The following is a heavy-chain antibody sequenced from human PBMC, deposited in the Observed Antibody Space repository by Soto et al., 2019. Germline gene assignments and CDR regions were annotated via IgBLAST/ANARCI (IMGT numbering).Heavy chain of an antibody. V-gene: IGHV1-58*01. J-gene: IGHJ3*02. D-gene: IGHD6-19*01. CDR1: GFTFTSSA. Sequence: GASVKVSCKASGFTFTSSAVQWVRQARRQRLEWIGWIVVGSGNTNYAQKFQERVTITRDMSTSTAYMELSSLRSEDTAVYYCAVPGIAVAGTGAYAFDIWGQGTMVTVSS. CDR2: IVVGSGNT. CDR3: AVPGIAVAGTGAYAFDI.